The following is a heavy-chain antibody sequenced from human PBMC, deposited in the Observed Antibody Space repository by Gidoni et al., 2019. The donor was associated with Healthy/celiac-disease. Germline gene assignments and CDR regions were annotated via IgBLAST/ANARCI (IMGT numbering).Heavy chain of an antibody. CDR2: ISGSGGST. D-gene: IGHD1-26*01. V-gene: IGHV3-23*01. Sequence: EVQLLESGGGLVQPGGSLRLSCAASGVTFSSYAMSWVRQAPGKGLEWVSAISGSGGSTYYADSVKGRFTISRDNSKNTLYLQMNSLRAEDTAVYYCAVLRGYSGSYPDKYWGQGTLVTVSS. J-gene: IGHJ4*02. CDR1: GVTFSSYA. CDR3: AVLRGYSGSYPDKY.